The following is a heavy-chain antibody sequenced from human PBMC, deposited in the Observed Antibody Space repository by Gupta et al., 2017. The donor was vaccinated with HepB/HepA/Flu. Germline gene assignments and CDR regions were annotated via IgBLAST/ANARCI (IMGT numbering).Heavy chain of an antibody. CDR3: ARNYNGLGV. CDR1: GYTFSDYH. V-gene: IGHV1-2*02. J-gene: IGHJ6*02. CDR2: INTKRGDT. Sequence: QVQLVQSGAEVKEPGASVKVSCTASGYTFSDYHIYWVRQAPGQGLECMGWINTKRGDTMYTQKFQGRVTMSRDTSISTAYMELSRVTSDESAVYYCARNYNGLGVWGQGTSVTVSS.